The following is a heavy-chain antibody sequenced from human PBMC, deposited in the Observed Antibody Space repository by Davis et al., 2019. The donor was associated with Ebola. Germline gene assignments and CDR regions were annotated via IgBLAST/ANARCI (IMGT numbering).Heavy chain of an antibody. CDR1: GGSFSAYY. CDR2: ISHTGST. J-gene: IGHJ4*02. Sequence: MPSETLSLTCAVFGGSFSAYYWTWIRQPPGKGLEWIGEISHTGSTTYNPSLKSRLSISVDTSKNQFSLKLTSVTAADTAMYYCASFTFGRGGYWGQGTLVTVSS. D-gene: IGHD3-16*01. CDR3: ASFTFGRGGY. V-gene: IGHV4-34*01.